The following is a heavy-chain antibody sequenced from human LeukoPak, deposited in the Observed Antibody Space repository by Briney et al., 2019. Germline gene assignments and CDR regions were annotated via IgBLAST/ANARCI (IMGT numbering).Heavy chain of an antibody. Sequence: PSETLSLTCTVSGGSISSYYWSWIRQPPGKGLEWIGYIYYSGSTNYNPSLKSRVTISVDTSKNQFSLKLSSVTAADTAVYYCASGRRRGPYYYMDVWGKGTTITISS. D-gene: IGHD2-15*01. CDR3: ASGRRRGPYYYMDV. CDR2: IYYSGST. V-gene: IGHV4-59*01. CDR1: GGSISSYY. J-gene: IGHJ6*03.